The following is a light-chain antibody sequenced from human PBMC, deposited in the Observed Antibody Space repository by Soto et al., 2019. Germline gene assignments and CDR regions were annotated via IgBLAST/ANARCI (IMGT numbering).Light chain of an antibody. V-gene: IGKV1-27*01. CDR2: GAS. CDR1: QGISNS. J-gene: IGKJ1*01. Sequence: DIQMTQSPSSLSASVGDMVTITCRASQGISNSLAWYQQRPGKVPQLLIYGASTLQSGVPSRFSGSGSGTDFTLTISSLQPEDVATYYCQNYNCAPFTFGQGTKVEIK. CDR3: QNYNCAPFT.